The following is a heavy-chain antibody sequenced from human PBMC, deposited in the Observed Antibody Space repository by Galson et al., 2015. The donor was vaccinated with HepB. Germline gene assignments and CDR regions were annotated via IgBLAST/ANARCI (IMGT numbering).Heavy chain of an antibody. J-gene: IGHJ4*02. CDR3: AKDATFSPGGNFDY. CDR2: ISWNSGSI. V-gene: IGHV3-9*01. D-gene: IGHD3-16*01. Sequence: SLRLSCAASGFSFDDYAMHWVRQAPGKGLEWVSGISWNSGSIGYADSVKGRFTISRDNAKNSLYLQMNSLRAEDTALYYCAKDATFSPGGNFDYWGQGTLVTVSS. CDR1: GFSFDDYA.